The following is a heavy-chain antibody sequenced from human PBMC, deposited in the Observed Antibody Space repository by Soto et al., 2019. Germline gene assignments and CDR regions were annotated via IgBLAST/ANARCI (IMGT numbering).Heavy chain of an antibody. CDR2: IDPSDSYT. D-gene: IGHD2-15*01. CDR3: ARHYCSGGSCYVYYYYGMDV. CDR1: GYSFTSYW. V-gene: IGHV5-10-1*01. J-gene: IGHJ6*02. Sequence: GESLKISCKGSGYSFTSYWISWVRQMPGKGLEWMGRIDPSDSYTNYSPSFQGHVTISADKSISTAYLQWSSLKASDTAMYYCARHYCSGGSCYVYYYYGMDVWGQGTTVTVSS.